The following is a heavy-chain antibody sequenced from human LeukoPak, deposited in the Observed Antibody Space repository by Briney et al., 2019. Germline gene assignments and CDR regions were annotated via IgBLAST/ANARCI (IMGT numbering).Heavy chain of an antibody. V-gene: IGHV3-23*01. CDR1: GFTFRTYA. CDR3: AKRTMSAFDS. D-gene: IGHD5-24*01. Sequence: GGSLRLSCTASGFTFRTYAMNWVRQAPGKELEWLSGISGSGNGTYYADSVKGRFTISRDNSKNMVYLQMNSLTVEDAATYYCAKRTMSAFDSWGQGTLLIVSS. CDR2: ISGSGNGT. J-gene: IGHJ4*02.